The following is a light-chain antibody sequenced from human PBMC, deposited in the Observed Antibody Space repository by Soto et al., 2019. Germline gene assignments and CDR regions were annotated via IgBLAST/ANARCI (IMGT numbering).Light chain of an antibody. V-gene: IGKV3-11*01. CDR2: DAS. CDR1: QSVKTF. CDR3: QQRSNWPTIP. Sequence: EIVSTQSPATLTLSPGESATLSCRASQSVKTFLVWYQQKPAQAHRLLIYDASQRATGIPARFSGSVSGTDFTLTISSLQPEDAAVYYGQQRSNWPTIPFGQGT. J-gene: IGKJ5*01.